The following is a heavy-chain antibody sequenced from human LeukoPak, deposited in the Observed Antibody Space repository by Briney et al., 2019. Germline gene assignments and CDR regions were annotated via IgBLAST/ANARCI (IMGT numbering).Heavy chain of an antibody. V-gene: IGHV4-34*01. CDR3: ARGVRYYGSGSYYPSLVFFDI. CDR1: GGSFSGYY. J-gene: IGHJ3*02. Sequence: PSETLSLTCAVYGGSFSGYYWSWLRQPPGKGLEWIGEINHSGSTNYNPSLKSRVTISVDTSKNQFSLKLSSVTAADTAVYYCARGVRYYGSGSYYPSLVFFDIWGQGTMVTVSS. D-gene: IGHD3-10*01. CDR2: INHSGST.